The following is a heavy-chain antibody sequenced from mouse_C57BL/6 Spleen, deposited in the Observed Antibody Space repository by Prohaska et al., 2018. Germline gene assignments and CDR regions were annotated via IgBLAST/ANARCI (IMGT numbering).Heavy chain of an antibody. CDR3: TSAGGY. J-gene: IGHJ2*01. V-gene: IGHV6-3*01. CDR2: NRLKSDNYAT. CDR1: GFTFLNYW. Sequence: EVKLEESGAGLVQPGGSMKLSCVASGFTFLNYWLTWVRLSPAKGLDWVAQNRLKSDNYATHYAESVKGRCTISRDESKRSVYLQMNNLRAEDTGIYYCTSAGGYWGQGTTLTVSS.